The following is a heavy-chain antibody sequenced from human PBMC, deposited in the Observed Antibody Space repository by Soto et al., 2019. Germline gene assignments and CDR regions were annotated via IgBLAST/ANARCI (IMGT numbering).Heavy chain of an antibody. Sequence: SLRLSCTASGFGFSNYGMYWVRQAPGKGLEWVAVISYDGSKKYYADSVKGRFTISRDNSKNTLYLQLNSLRAEDTALYYCAKEVAARPTQYYYGMDVWGQGTTVTVSS. CDR3: AKEVAARPTQYYYGMDV. J-gene: IGHJ6*02. V-gene: IGHV3-30*18. CDR2: ISYDGSKK. D-gene: IGHD6-6*01. CDR1: GFGFSNYG.